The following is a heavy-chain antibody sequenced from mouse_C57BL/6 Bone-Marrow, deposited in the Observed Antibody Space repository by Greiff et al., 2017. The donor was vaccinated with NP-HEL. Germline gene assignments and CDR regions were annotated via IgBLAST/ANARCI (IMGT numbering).Heavy chain of an antibody. CDR2: IWGDGST. V-gene: IGHV2-3*01. CDR1: GFSLTSYG. Sequence: VQRVESGPGLVAPSPSLSITCTVSGFSLTSYGVSWVRQPPGKGLEWLGVIWGDGSTNYHSALISSPSISKDNSKRQVFLRLNSLQTDDAASYYCAKDGFDDWGQGTTLTVAS. CDR3: AKDGFDD. J-gene: IGHJ2*01. D-gene: IGHD2-3*01.